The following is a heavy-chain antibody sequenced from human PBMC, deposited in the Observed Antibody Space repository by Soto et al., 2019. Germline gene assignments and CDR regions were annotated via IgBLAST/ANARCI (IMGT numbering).Heavy chain of an antibody. CDR2: INPDGSQK. J-gene: IGHJ6*02. CDR3: ARETYYDFWSGPYYGMDV. CDR1: GFAFSSYW. D-gene: IGHD3-3*01. V-gene: IGHV3-7*01. Sequence: PGGSLRLSCAGSGFAFSSYWMSWVRQAPGNGLEWVANINPDGSQKWYVDSVKGRFTISRDNAKKSLYLQMNSLRVDDTAVYYYARETYYDFWSGPYYGMDVWGQGTTVTVSS.